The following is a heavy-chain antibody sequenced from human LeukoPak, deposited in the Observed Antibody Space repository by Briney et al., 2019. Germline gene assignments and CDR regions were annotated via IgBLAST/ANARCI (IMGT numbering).Heavy chain of an antibody. J-gene: IGHJ2*01. CDR2: IYYGGST. D-gene: IGHD3-22*01. CDR3: ARHPYYDSSGYLLHDYWYFDL. CDR1: GGSISSYY. Sequence: SETLSLTCTVSGGSISSYYWSWIRQPPGKGLEWIGYIYYGGSTNYNPSLKSRVTISVDTSKNQFSLKLSSVTAADTAVYYCARHPYYDSSGYLLHDYWYFDLWGRGTLVTVSS. V-gene: IGHV4-59*08.